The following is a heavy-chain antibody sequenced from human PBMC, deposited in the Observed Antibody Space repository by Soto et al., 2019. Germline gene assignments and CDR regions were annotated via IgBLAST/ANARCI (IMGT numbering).Heavy chain of an antibody. J-gene: IGHJ6*02. V-gene: IGHV1-69*06. CDR1: GGTFSSYA. D-gene: IGHD4-17*01. CDR3: ARGSGDYVGNSAWWHYYGMVV. Sequence: QVQLVQSGAEVKKPGSSVKVSCKASGGTFSSYAISWVRQAPGQGLEWMGGIIPIFGTANYAQKFQGRVTTAAEKSTCTAHMERSSRRDEGTVVYYCARGSGDYVGNSAWWHYYGMVVWGQGTTVAFSS. CDR2: IIPIFGTA.